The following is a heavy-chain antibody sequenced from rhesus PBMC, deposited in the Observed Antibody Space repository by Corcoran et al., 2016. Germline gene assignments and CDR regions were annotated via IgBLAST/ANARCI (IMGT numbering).Heavy chain of an antibody. Sequence: QVQLQESGPGVVKPSETLSITCAVSGGSISSGYDWSWIRQPPGKGLGCIGYIYGSSRSTNYNPSLMNLCTISKDASKNQLPLKLSSVTAADTAVYYCARDIAAAGTGFDYWGQGVLVTVSS. CDR2: IYGSSRST. V-gene: IGHV4-76*01. J-gene: IGHJ4*01. CDR1: GGSISSGYD. D-gene: IGHD6-25*01. CDR3: ARDIAAAGTGFDY.